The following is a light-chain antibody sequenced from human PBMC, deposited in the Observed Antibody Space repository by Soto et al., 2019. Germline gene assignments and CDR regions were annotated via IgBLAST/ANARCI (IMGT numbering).Light chain of an antibody. CDR1: SSDVGGYNY. CDR3: SSYTSTTLV. Sequence: QSALTQPASVSGSPGQSITISCSGTSSDVGGYNYVSWYQRHPGKAPKLMIYDVNNRPSGVSNRFSGSKSGNTASLTISGLQAEDEADYYCSSYTSTTLVFGGGTKVTVL. J-gene: IGLJ3*02. V-gene: IGLV2-14*01. CDR2: DVN.